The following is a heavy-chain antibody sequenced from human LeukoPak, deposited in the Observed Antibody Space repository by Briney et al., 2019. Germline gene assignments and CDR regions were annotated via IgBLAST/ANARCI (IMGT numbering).Heavy chain of an antibody. J-gene: IGHJ4*02. CDR2: ISGSGGST. V-gene: IGHV3-23*01. CDR1: GFTFSSYA. CDR3: AKDHPLYITMVRGVFDY. D-gene: IGHD3-10*01. Sequence: GGSLRLSCAASGFTFSSYAMSWVRQAPGKGLEWVSAISGSGGSTYYADSVKGRFTISRDNSKNTLYLQMNSLRAEDTAVYYCAKDHPLYITMVRGVFDYWGQGTLVTVSS.